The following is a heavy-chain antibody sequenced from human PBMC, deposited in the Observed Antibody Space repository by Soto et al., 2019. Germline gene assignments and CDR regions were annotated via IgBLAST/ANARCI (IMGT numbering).Heavy chain of an antibody. J-gene: IGHJ5*02. CDR1: GFTFSSYA. V-gene: IGHV3-23*01. Sequence: PGGSLRLSCAASGFTFSSYAMSCVRQAPGKGLDWVSSISGSGGSTYYADSVKGRFTISRDNSKNPLYLQMNSLRAEDTAVYYCAKIPGPQVAWGQGTLVSVAS. CDR2: ISGSGGST. CDR3: AKIPGPQVA. D-gene: IGHD2-15*01.